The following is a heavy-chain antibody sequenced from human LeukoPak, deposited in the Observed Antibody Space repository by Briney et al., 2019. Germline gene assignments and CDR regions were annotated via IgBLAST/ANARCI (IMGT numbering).Heavy chain of an antibody. CDR2: MNPNSGNT. CDR1: GGTFSSYA. D-gene: IGHD3-9*01. J-gene: IGHJ3*02. CDR3: AREAHYDILTGHIIRAFDI. Sequence: ASVKVSCKASGGTFSSYAISWVRQAPGQGLEWMGWMNPNSGNTGYAQKFQGRVTMTRNTSISTAYMELSSLRSEDTAVYYCAREAHYDILTGHIIRAFDIWGQGTMVTVSS. V-gene: IGHV1-8*02.